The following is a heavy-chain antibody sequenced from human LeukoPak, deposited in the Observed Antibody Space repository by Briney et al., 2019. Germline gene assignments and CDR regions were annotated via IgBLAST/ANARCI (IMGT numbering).Heavy chain of an antibody. CDR1: GFTFTRYD. CDR3: VLGHYGGLFDN. J-gene: IGHJ4*02. V-gene: IGHV3-30-3*01. Sequence: GGSERLSCAASGFTFTRYDMLWVRQTPGKGLEWVAVISSDEHNKDYANSVKGRFTIARDNAQNTLLVQMNSLRVEDTAVYSCVLGHYGGLFDNWGQGALVTVSS. CDR2: ISSDEHNK. D-gene: IGHD4-23*01.